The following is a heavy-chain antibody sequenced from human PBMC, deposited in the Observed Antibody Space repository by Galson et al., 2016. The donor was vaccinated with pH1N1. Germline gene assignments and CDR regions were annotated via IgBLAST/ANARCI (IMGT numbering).Heavy chain of an antibody. J-gene: IGHJ2*01. CDR1: GCNLGICD. Sequence: SLRLSCSTSGCNLGICDMNWVRQAPGMGLEWVSSIRYDSSKKLYADSVRGQFTTSRDNSMNLLSLQLHSLTVEDTALYFCARAGPKLRPGDYETFFDLWGRGTLVSVSS. V-gene: IGHV3-21*06. CDR3: ARAGPKLRPGDYETFFDL. CDR2: IRYDSSKK. D-gene: IGHD4-17*01.